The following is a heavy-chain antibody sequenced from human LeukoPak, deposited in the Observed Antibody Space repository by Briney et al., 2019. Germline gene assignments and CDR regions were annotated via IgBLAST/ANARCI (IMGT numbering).Heavy chain of an antibody. V-gene: IGHV4-38-2*02. D-gene: IGHD3/OR15-3a*01. Sequence: SETLSLTCTVSGYSISSGYYWGWIRQPPGKGLEWIGSIYYSGSTYYNPSLKSRVTISVDTSKNQFSLKLSSVTAADTAVYYCARVASWTPDYWGQGTLVTVSS. J-gene: IGHJ4*02. CDR1: GYSISSGYY. CDR2: IYYSGST. CDR3: ARVASWTPDY.